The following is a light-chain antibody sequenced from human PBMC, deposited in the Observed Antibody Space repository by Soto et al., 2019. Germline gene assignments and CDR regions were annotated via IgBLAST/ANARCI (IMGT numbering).Light chain of an antibody. Sequence: DIQMTQSPSTLSASVGDRVTITCRASQSISSWLAWYQQKPGKAPKLLIYKASSLESGVPSSFSGSGSGTEFTLTISRLQPDDFATYYCQQYNSYPLTFGGGTKVDIK. CDR2: KAS. J-gene: IGKJ4*01. V-gene: IGKV1-5*03. CDR1: QSISSW. CDR3: QQYNSYPLT.